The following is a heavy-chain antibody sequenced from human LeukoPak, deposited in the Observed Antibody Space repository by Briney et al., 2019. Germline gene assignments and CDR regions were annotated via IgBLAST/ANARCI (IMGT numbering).Heavy chain of an antibody. Sequence: PGGSLRLSCAASGFTFSSYAMSWGPKSPGKGLGWGSAISCSGGSTYYADSVKGRFTISRDNSKNTLYLQMNSLRAEDTAVYYCARAGGSGWSNFDYWGQGTLVTVSS. J-gene: IGHJ4*02. CDR2: ISCSGGST. CDR3: ARAGGSGWSNFDY. CDR1: GFTFSSYA. V-gene: IGHV3-23*01. D-gene: IGHD6-19*01.